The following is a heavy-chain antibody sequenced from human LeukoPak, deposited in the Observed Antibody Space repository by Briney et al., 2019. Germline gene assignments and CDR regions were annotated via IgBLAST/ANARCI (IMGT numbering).Heavy chain of an antibody. V-gene: IGHV3-23*01. CDR1: GFTFINYA. Sequence: PGGSLRLSCAGSGFTFINYAMIWVRQAPGKGLEWVAAITGSGAGTYYADSVKGRFTVSRDNSKSTLYLQMNSLRPEDTAVYYCAEDPNGDYIGAFDFWGQGTMVTVSS. CDR3: AEDPNGDYIGAFDF. J-gene: IGHJ3*01. D-gene: IGHD4-17*01. CDR2: ITGSGAGT.